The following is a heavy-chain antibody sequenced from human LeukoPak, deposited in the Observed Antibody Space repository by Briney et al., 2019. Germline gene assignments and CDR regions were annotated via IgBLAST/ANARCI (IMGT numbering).Heavy chain of an antibody. Sequence: SETLSLTCAVYGGSFSGYYWSWIRQPPGKGLEWIGSIYYSGSTYYNPSLKSRVTISVDTSKNQFSLKLSSVTAADTAVYYCARDQLYDSSGYHPEIYWGQGTLVTVSS. CDR3: ARDQLYDSSGYHPEIY. V-gene: IGHV4-34*01. CDR2: IYYSGST. CDR1: GGSFSGYY. J-gene: IGHJ4*02. D-gene: IGHD3-22*01.